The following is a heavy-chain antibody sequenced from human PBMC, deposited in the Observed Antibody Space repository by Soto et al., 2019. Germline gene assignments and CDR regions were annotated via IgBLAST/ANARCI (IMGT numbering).Heavy chain of an antibody. D-gene: IGHD3-3*01. CDR3: GGGGGVGVAGSAAFDM. CDR2: INPATGAA. CDR1: GYPVTAYY. J-gene: IGHJ3*02. Sequence: QLHLVQSGAVVKKPGASVTVSCSASGYPVTAYYMHWVRQAPGRGLEWMGGINPATGAAKYTQTSGGGVPRPGDPPQGTVSRKRGALTCGDAPVFYWGGGGGVGVAGSAAFDMWGQGTLVTVSS. V-gene: IGHV1-2*02.